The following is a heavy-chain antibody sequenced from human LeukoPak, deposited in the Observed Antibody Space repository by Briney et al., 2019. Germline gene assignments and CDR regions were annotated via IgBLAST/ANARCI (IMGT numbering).Heavy chain of an antibody. CDR3: AKGRGGSCYSSVDN. J-gene: IGHJ4*02. D-gene: IGHD2-15*01. CDR1: GFTFSSYA. CDR2: ICGSDGST. Sequence: GGSLRLSCAASGFTFSSYAMSWVRQAPGKGLEWVSAICGSDGSTYYADSVKGRFTISRDNYKNTLYLQMNSLRAEDTAVYYCAKGRGGSCYSSVDNWGQGTLVTVSS. V-gene: IGHV3-23*01.